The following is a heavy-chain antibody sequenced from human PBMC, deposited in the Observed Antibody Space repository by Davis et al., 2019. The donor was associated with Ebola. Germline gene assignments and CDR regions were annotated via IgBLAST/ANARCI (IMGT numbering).Heavy chain of an antibody. J-gene: IGHJ4*02. CDR2: ISGSGGST. D-gene: IGHD3-22*01. V-gene: IGHV3-23*01. CDR1: GFTFSSYA. Sequence: GESLKISCAASGFTFSSYAMSWVRQAPGKGLEWVSAISGSGGSTYYADSVKGRFTISRDNSKNTLYLQMNSLRAEDTAVYYCAKEGGDYYDSSGYDDYWGQGTLVTVSS. CDR3: AKEGGDYYDSSGYDDY.